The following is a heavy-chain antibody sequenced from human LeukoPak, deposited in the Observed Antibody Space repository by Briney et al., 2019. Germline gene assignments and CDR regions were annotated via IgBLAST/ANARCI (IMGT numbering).Heavy chain of an antibody. CDR1: GGSFSGYH. D-gene: IGHD2-15*01. CDR2: IIHSGST. J-gene: IGHJ5*02. Sequence: SETLSLTCAVYGGSFSGYHWSWIRQPPGKGLEWIGEIIHSGSTNYNPSLKSRVTLSLDTSKNQFSLKLSSVTAADTAVYYCARNVPVVVAATKSGDWFDPWGQGTLVTVSS. CDR3: ARNVPVVVAATKSGDWFDP. V-gene: IGHV4-34*12.